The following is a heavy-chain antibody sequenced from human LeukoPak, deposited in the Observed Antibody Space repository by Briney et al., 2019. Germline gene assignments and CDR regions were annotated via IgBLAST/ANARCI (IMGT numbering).Heavy chain of an antibody. D-gene: IGHD3-3*01. CDR3: ARAKGSGYRTSNDY. J-gene: IGHJ4*02. CDR2: INWNGGST. Sequence: GGSLRLSCAASGFTFDDYAMNWVRQAPGKGLERVSGINWNGGSTYYRDSVKGRFTISRGNAKNSLYLQMNSLRAEDTALYYCARAKGSGYRTSNDYWGQGALVTVSS. CDR1: GFTFDDYA. V-gene: IGHV3-20*04.